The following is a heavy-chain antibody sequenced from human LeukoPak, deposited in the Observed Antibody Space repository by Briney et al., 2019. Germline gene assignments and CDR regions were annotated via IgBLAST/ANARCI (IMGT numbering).Heavy chain of an antibody. CDR3: ARDWASGSYGAFDI. CDR2: IHDTRGT. CDR1: GGSMKNYY. D-gene: IGHD1-26*01. Sequence: SETLSLTCTVSGGSMKNYYWSWIRQPPGKGLEWIGYIHDTRGTNYNPYLKSRVTMSLDTSKNQFSLKLSSVTAADTAVYYCARDWASGSYGAFDIWGQGTMVTVSS. V-gene: IGHV4-59*12. J-gene: IGHJ3*02.